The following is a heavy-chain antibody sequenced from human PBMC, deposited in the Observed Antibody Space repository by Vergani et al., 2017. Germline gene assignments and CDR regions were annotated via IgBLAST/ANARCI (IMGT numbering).Heavy chain of an antibody. Sequence: EVQLLESGGGLVQPGGSLRLSCAASGFTFSSYAMSWVRQAPGKGLEWVSAISGSGGSTYYADSVKGRFTISRDNSKNTLYLQMNSLRAEDTAVYYCARVFWRFLEWLPPAFDIWGQGTMVTVSS. CDR2: ISGSGGST. J-gene: IGHJ3*02. D-gene: IGHD3-3*01. V-gene: IGHV3-23*01. CDR1: GFTFSSYA. CDR3: ARVFWRFLEWLPPAFDI.